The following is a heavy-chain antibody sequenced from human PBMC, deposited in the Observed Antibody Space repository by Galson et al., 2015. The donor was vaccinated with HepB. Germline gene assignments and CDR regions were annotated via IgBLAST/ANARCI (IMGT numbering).Heavy chain of an antibody. J-gene: IGHJ5*02. CDR1: XXXFSSYX. CDR3: VKVPPRXXDILTGFXPGSDP. D-gene: IGHD3-9*01. CDR2: ISSNGGST. Sequence: RLSXAASXXXFSSYXXHWVRXAPGKGLEXXXAISSNGGSTYYADSVKGRFTIPRDNSKNTLYLQMSSLRAEDTGXSYCVKVPPRXXDILTGFXPGSDPWGQXTLVXVSS. V-gene: IGHV3-64D*06.